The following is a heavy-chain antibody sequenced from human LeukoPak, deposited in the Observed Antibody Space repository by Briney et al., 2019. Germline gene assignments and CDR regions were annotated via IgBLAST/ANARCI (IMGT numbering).Heavy chain of an antibody. CDR2: ISGSGGST. Sequence: GGSLRLSCAASGFTFNSYAMSWVRQAPGKGLEWVSAISGSGGSTYYADSVKGRFTISRDNSKNTLYLQMNSLRAEDTAVYYCAKDVRALRDPFDYWGQGTLVTVSS. CDR1: GFTFNSYA. V-gene: IGHV3-23*01. J-gene: IGHJ4*02. D-gene: IGHD1-26*01. CDR3: AKDVRALRDPFDY.